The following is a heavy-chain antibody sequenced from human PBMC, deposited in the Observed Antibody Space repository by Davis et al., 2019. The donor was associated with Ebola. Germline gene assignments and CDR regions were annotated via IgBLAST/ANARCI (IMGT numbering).Heavy chain of an antibody. CDR2: IIPILGIA. V-gene: IGHV1-69*10. D-gene: IGHD6-6*01. CDR3: ASGLVRGESYWYFDL. Sequence: SVKVSCKASGGTFSSYGISWVRQAPGQGLEWMGGIIPILGIANYAQKFQGRVTITADESTSTAYMELSSLRSEDTAVYYCASGLVRGESYWYFDLWGRGTLVTVSS. J-gene: IGHJ2*01. CDR1: GGTFSSYG.